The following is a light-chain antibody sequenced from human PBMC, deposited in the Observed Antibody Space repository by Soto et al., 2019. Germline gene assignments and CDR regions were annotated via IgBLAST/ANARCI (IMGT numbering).Light chain of an antibody. CDR1: ENVYINS. CDR3: QQYGTSPLT. J-gene: IGKJ3*01. V-gene: IGKV3-20*01. CDR2: GAA. Sequence: EIVLTQSPGTLSLSPGEGATLSCRASENVYINSLAWYQQKPGQPPRLLIYGAATRASAVPDRFSGSGSGADFTLTITVLEPEDFAVYYCQQYGTSPLTFGHGTRVD.